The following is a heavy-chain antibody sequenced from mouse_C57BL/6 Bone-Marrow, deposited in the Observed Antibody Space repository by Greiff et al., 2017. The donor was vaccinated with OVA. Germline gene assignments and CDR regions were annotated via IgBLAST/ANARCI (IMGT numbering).Heavy chain of an antibody. CDR1: GYTFTSYG. V-gene: IGHV1-81*01. J-gene: IGHJ4*01. CDR3: AREGITPYYYAMDY. CDR2: IYPRSGNT. D-gene: IGHD2-4*01. Sequence: VMLVESGAELARPGASVKLSCKASGYTFTSYGISWVKQRTGQGLEWIGEIYPRSGNTYYNEKFKGKATLTADKSSSTAYMELRSLTSEDSAVYFCAREGITPYYYAMDYWGQGTSVTVSS.